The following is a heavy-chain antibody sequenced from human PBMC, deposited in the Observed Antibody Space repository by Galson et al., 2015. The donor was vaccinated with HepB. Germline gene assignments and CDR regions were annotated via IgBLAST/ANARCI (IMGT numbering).Heavy chain of an antibody. D-gene: IGHD3-3*01. V-gene: IGHV1-69*10. Sequence: SVMVSCKASGGTFSSHAIGWVRQAPGQGLEWMGGIIPILGTTKYAQKFQDRVKIIADKSTNTASMELSSLRSEDTAVYYCARVFLVNYYYYDMDVWGKGTTVTVSS. CDR3: ARVFLVNYYYYDMDV. J-gene: IGHJ6*03. CDR1: GGTFSSHA. CDR2: IIPILGTT.